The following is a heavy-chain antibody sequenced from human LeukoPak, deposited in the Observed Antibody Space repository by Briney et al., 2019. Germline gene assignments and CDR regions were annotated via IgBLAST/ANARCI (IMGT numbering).Heavy chain of an antibody. D-gene: IGHD3-3*01. CDR3: ARDSDFWSHRGYYGMDV. CDR2: IYYSRST. V-gene: IGHV4-59*01. J-gene: IGHJ6*02. CDR1: GGSISSYY. Sequence: SETLSLTCTVSGGSISSYYWSWIRQPPGKGLEWIGYIYYSRSTNYNPSLKSRVTISVDTSKNQFSLKLSSVTAADTAVYYCARDSDFWSHRGYYGMDVWGQGTTVTVSS.